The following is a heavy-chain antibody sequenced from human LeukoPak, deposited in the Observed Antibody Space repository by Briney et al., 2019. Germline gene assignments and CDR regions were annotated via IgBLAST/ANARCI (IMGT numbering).Heavy chain of an antibody. CDR3: ARDRGPGIVGGTTVGF. CDR1: GFTFSSYS. J-gene: IGHJ4*02. V-gene: IGHV3-21*01. Sequence: GGSLRLSCAASGFTFSSYSINWVRQAPGKGLEWVSSISSSSSYIYYADSVKGRFTISRYNAKNSLYLQMNSLRAEDTAVYYCARDRGPGIVGGTTVGFGGQGTLVTVSS. CDR2: ISSSSSYI. D-gene: IGHD1-26*01.